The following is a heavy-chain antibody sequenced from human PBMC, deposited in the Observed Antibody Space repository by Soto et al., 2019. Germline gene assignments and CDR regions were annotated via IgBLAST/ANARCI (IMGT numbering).Heavy chain of an antibody. CDR2: IYWHHDK. J-gene: IGHJ4*02. Sequence: SGVSVSIKKEGVGWIRQPPAKALASLALIYWHHDKRYSPSLKTRLTITKDTSQNQVVLTMTNMDPVDTATYFCAHRRPWFGTGDFDYSAQPTLVTVSS. D-gene: IGHD3-10*01. CDR1: GVSVSIKKEG. CDR3: AHRRPWFGTGDFDY. V-gene: IGHV2-5*01.